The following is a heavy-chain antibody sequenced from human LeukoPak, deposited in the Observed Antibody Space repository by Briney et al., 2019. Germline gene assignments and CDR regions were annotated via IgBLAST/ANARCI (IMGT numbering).Heavy chain of an antibody. V-gene: IGHV3-33*06. CDR2: IWYDGSNK. CDR3: AKPGSGSYPQYFQH. D-gene: IGHD3-10*01. CDR1: GFTFSSHG. Sequence: PGRSLRLSCAASGFTFSSHGMHWVRQAPDKGLEWVAVIWYDGSNKYYPDSVKGRFTISRDNSKNTLYLQMNSLRADDTAVYFCAKPGSGSYPQYFQHWGQGTLVTVSS. J-gene: IGHJ1*01.